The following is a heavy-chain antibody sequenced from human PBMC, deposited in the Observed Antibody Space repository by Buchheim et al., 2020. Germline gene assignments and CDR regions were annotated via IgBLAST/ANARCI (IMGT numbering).Heavy chain of an antibody. CDR3: AKLSVYGGDEGVNYYYGIDV. V-gene: IGHV3-30*18. CDR2: ISYDGSYK. J-gene: IGHJ6*02. CDR1: GFTFSRFA. D-gene: IGHD5/OR15-5a*01. Sequence: QVQLVESGGGVVQPGRPLRLSCAASGFTFSRFAMHWVRQAPGKGLEWVAAISYDGSYKNYADSVEGRFSISRDNSKNTVFYQMNSLRAEDTAVYYCAKLSVYGGDEGVNYYYGIDVWGQGT.